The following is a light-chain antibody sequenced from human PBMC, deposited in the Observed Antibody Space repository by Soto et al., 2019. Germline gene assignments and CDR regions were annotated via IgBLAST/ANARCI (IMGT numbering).Light chain of an antibody. CDR1: QSVSSY. J-gene: IGKJ1*01. CDR2: DAS. Sequence: EIVLTQSPATLSLSPGERATLSCRASQSVSSYLAWYQQKPGQAPRLLIYDASNSATGIPARFSGSGSGTDFTLTISSLEPEDFAVYYCQQRSNWAGTFGQGTKVEIK. CDR3: QQRSNWAGT. V-gene: IGKV3-11*01.